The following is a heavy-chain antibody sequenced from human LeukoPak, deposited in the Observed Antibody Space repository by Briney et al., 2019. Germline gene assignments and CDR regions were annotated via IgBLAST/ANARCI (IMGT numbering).Heavy chain of an antibody. J-gene: IGHJ5*02. V-gene: IGHV4-34*01. CDR3: AGSTGYSSSWYVGGLMNWFDP. Sequence: PSETLSLTCAVYGGSFSGYYWSWIRQPPGKGLEWIGEINHSGSTDYNPSLKSRVTISVDTSKNQFSLKLSSVTAADTAVYYCAGSTGYSSSWYVGGLMNWFDPWGQGTLVTVSS. CDR1: GGSFSGYY. CDR2: INHSGST. D-gene: IGHD6-13*01.